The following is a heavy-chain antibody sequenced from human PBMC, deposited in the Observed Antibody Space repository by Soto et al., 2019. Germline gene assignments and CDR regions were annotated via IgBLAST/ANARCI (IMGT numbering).Heavy chain of an antibody. Sequence: SETLSLTCAVYGGSFSGYYLSWIRQPPGKGLEWIGEINHSGSTNYNPSLKSRVTISVDTSKNQFSLKLSSVTAADTAVYYCARTTVFNYYYGMDVWGQGTTVTVS. J-gene: IGHJ6*02. CDR3: ARTTVFNYYYGMDV. CDR1: GGSFSGYY. V-gene: IGHV4-34*01. D-gene: IGHD4-17*01. CDR2: INHSGST.